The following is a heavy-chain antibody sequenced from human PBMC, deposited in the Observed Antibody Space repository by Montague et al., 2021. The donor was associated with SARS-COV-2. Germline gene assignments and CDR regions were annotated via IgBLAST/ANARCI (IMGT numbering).Heavy chain of an antibody. CDR1: GGSLSGYY. D-gene: IGHD3-10*01. CDR2: INHSANT. CDR3: ASGIYTLGSYYNRYYYGLDI. V-gene: IGHV4-34*01. J-gene: IGHJ6*02. Sequence: SETLSLTCAVYGGSLSGYYWSWIRQPPEKGLEWIGEINHSANTKYNPSLKSPVTISIDTSKNQFSLKMNSVTAADTATYYCASGIYTLGSYYNRYYYGLDIWGPGTTVIVSS.